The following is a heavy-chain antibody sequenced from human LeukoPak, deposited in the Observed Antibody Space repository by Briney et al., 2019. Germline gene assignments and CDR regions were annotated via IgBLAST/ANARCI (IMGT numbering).Heavy chain of an antibody. CDR2: ISSSGSII. V-gene: IGHV3-11*01. D-gene: IGHD2-2*01. J-gene: IGHJ5*02. CDR3: AREGCSSTGCYVRGPFDP. Sequence: PGGSLRLSCAASGFTLSDYYMSWIRQAPGKGLEWVSYISSSGSIIYYADSVKGRFTMSRDNAKNSLYLQMNSLRAEDTAVYYCAREGCSSTGCYVRGPFDPWGQGTLVTVSS. CDR1: GFTLSDYY.